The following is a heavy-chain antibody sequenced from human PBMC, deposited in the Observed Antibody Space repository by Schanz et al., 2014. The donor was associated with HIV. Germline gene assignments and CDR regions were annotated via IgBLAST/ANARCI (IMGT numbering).Heavy chain of an antibody. Sequence: QVQLLQSGAEVKKPGASVKVSCEASGYTFTSYGVSWVRQAPGQGLEWMGWISGFHDNTNYAQKFQGRVTITTDTSTSTAYMELRSLRSDDTAVYYCARDTAEVDTAMANYYYYGLDVWGQGTTVTVSS. CDR3: ARDTAEVDTAMANYYYYGLDV. CDR2: ISGFHDNT. V-gene: IGHV1-18*04. D-gene: IGHD5-18*01. CDR1: GYTFTSYG. J-gene: IGHJ6*02.